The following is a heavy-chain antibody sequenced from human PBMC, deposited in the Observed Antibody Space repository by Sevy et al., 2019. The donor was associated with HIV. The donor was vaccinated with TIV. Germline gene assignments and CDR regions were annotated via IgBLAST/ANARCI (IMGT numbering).Heavy chain of an antibody. D-gene: IGHD2-21*02. Sequence: GGSLRLSCAASGFTLGSYTMNWVRQAPGEWLEWVASISATGGSTYYGDSVKGRFTISRDVSKGLLYLQMNSLTAEDTAIFYCAKTLQKLPFHPHYFDYWGQGTLVTVSS. CDR3: AKTLQKLPFHPHYFDY. V-gene: IGHV3-23*01. CDR1: GFTLGSYT. J-gene: IGHJ4*02. CDR2: ISATGGST.